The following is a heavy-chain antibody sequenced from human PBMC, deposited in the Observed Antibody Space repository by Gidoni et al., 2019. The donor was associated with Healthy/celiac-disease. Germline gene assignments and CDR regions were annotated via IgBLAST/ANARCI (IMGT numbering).Heavy chain of an antibody. J-gene: IGHJ4*02. CDR1: GFSLSNVRMG. CDR2: IFSNDEK. Sequence: QVTLKESGPVLVKPTETRTLTCTVSGFSLSNVRMGVSWIRQPPGKALEWLAHIFSNDEKSYSTSLKSMLTISKNTSKSQVVLTMTNMDPVDTATYYCARTLTYYYDSSGYFDYWGQGTLVTVSS. V-gene: IGHV2-26*01. D-gene: IGHD3-22*01. CDR3: ARTLTYYYDSSGYFDY.